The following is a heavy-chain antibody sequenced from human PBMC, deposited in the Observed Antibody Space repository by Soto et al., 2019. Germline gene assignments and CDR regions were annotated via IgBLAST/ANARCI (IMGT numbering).Heavy chain of an antibody. J-gene: IGHJ4*02. CDR2: ISYDGSNK. Sequence: GGSLRLSCAASGFTFSSYGMHWVRQAPGKGLEWVAVISYDGSNKYYADSVKGRFTISRDNSKNTLYLQMNSLRAEDTAVYYCARPRGGSRNIVATIGAYYFDYWGQGTLVTVSS. CDR3: ARPRGGSRNIVATIGAYYFDY. D-gene: IGHD5-12*01. CDR1: GFTFSSYG. V-gene: IGHV3-30*03.